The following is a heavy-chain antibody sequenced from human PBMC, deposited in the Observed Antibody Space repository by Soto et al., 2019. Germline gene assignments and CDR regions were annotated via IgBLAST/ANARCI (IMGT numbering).Heavy chain of an antibody. D-gene: IGHD3-3*01. CDR3: AHIYLFWSGYSYFDY. CDR2: IYWNDDK. V-gene: IGHV2-5*01. CDR1: GFSLSTSGVG. Sequence: SGPTLVNPTQTLTLTCTFSGFSLSTSGVGVGWIRQPPGKALEWLALIYWNDDKRYSPSLKSRLTITKDTSKNQVVLTMTNMDPVDAATYYCAHIYLFWSGYSYFDYRGQGTLVTVSS. J-gene: IGHJ4*02.